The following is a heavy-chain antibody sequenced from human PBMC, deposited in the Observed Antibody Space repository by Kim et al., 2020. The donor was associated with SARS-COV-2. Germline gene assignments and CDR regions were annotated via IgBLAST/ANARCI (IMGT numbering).Heavy chain of an antibody. V-gene: IGHV4-34*01. D-gene: IGHD4-17*01. CDR2: INHSGST. J-gene: IGHJ2*01. CDR1: GGSFSGYY. Sequence: SETLSLTCAVYGGSFSGYYWSWIRQPPGKGLEWIGEINHSGSTNYNPSLKSRVTISVDTSKNQFSLKLSSVTAADTAVYYCARASTVTKVRWYFDLWGRGTLVTVSS. CDR3: ARASTVTKVRWYFDL.